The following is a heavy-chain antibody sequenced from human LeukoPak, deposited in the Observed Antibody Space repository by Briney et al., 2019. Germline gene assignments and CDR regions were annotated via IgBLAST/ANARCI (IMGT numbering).Heavy chain of an antibody. D-gene: IGHD6-13*01. J-gene: IGHJ5*02. CDR1: GGSISSSSYY. CDR2: IYYSGST. V-gene: IGHV4-61*01. CDR3: ARDQVDSSSWYGTPNWFDP. Sequence: SETLSLTCTVSGGSISSSSYYWSWIRQPPGKGLEWIGYIYYSGSTNYNPSLKSRVTISVDTSKNQFSLKLSSVTAADTAVYYCARDQVDSSSWYGTPNWFDPWGQGTLVTVSS.